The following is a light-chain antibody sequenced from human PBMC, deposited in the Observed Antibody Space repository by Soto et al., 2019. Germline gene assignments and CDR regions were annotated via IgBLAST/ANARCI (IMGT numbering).Light chain of an antibody. V-gene: IGKV3-20*01. CDR3: QQYGSAPLIT. Sequence: EIVLTPSPGTLSLSPGERATLSCRASQSVSSSYLAWYQRKPGQAPRLLIYGASSRATGIPDRFSGSGSGTDFTLTISRLEPEDFAVYYCQQYGSAPLITFGQGTGLEIK. J-gene: IGKJ5*01. CDR1: QSVSSSY. CDR2: GAS.